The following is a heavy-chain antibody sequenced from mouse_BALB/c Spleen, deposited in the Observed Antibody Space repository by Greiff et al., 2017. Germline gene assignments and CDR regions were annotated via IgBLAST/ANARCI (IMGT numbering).Heavy chain of an antibody. CDR1: GFTFSNYW. Sequence: EVKVEESGGGLVQPGGSMKLSCVASGFTFSNYWMNWVRQSPEKGLEWVAEIRLKSNNYATHYAESVKGRFTISRDDSKSSVYLQMNNLRAEDTGIYYCTRGYYGYPPWFAYWGQGTLVTVSA. D-gene: IGHD1-2*01. J-gene: IGHJ3*01. CDR2: IRLKSNNYAT. CDR3: TRGYYGYPPWFAY. V-gene: IGHV6-6*02.